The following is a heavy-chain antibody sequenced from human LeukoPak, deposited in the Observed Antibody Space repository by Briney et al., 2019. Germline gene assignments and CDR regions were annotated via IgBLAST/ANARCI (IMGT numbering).Heavy chain of an antibody. Sequence: ASVKVSCKASGYTFTGYYMHWVRQAPGQGLEWMGWINPNSGDTNYAQTFQGRVTMTRDTSISTAYMELSRLRSDDTAVYYCALFHYGDPIFDYWGQGTLVTVSS. V-gene: IGHV1-2*02. CDR2: INPNSGDT. D-gene: IGHD4-17*01. J-gene: IGHJ4*02. CDR3: ALFHYGDPIFDY. CDR1: GYTFTGYY.